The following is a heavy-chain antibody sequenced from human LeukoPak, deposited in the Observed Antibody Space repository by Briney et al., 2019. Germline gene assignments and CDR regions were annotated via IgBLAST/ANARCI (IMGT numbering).Heavy chain of an antibody. V-gene: IGHV3-53*01. CDR3: ARGDGVYVY. Sequence: AGGSLRLSCSASGFTFSNYAMHWVRQAPGQGLEWVSVIYFGGTTYYADSVKGRFTISRDNSKNTVYLQMNSLRVEDTAVYYCARGDGVYVYWGQGTLVTVSS. CDR2: IYFGGTT. CDR1: GFTFSNYA. J-gene: IGHJ4*02. D-gene: IGHD5/OR15-5a*01.